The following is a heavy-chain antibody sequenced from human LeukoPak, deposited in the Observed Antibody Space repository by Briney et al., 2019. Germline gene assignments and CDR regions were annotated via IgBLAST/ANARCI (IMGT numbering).Heavy chain of an antibody. V-gene: IGHV1-24*01. Sequence: ASVKVSCKVSGYTLTKLSMNWVRQAPGQGLEWMGGFDPDDGETNYAQKFQGRVTMTEDISTGTAYMELRSLRSEDTAVYYCATDQPGGDSSGAWDVWVKGTTVAVS. CDR1: GYTLTKLS. J-gene: IGHJ6*01. CDR3: ATDQPGGDSSGAWDV. D-gene: IGHD3-22*01. CDR2: FDPDDGET.